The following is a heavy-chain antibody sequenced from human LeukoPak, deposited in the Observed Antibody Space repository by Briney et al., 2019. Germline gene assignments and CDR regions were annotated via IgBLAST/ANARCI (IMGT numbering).Heavy chain of an antibody. Sequence: ASVKVSCKASGYTFTSYYMHWVRQAPGQGLKWMGIINPSGGSTSHAQKFQGRVPMTRDTSTSTVYMELSSLRSEDTAVYYCAREEAAGQYYYYYYYMDVWGKGTTVTVSS. D-gene: IGHD6-13*01. CDR2: INPSGGST. CDR3: AREEAAGQYYYYYYYMDV. CDR1: GYTFTSYY. J-gene: IGHJ6*03. V-gene: IGHV1-46*01.